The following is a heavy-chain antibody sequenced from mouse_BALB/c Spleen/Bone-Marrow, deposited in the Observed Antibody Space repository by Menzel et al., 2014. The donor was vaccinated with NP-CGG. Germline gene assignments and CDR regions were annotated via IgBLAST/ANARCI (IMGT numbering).Heavy chain of an antibody. CDR3: DRLGYYGGFAY. Sequence: EVMLVESGGGLVQPGGSLKLSCAASGFDFSRFWMSWVRQAPGKGPEWIGEINPDSRTINCAPSLKDKFIISRDNAKDTLYLQMSKVRSEDTALYYCDRLGYYGGFAYWGQGTLVTVSA. CDR2: INPDSRTI. V-gene: IGHV4-1*02. D-gene: IGHD2-3*01. J-gene: IGHJ3*01. CDR1: GFDFSRFW.